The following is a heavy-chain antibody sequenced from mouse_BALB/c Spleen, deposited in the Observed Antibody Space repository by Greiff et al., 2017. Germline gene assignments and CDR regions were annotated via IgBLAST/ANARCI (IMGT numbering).Heavy chain of an antibody. CDR2: ISYSGST. CDR3: ARAYYGNYLPAWFAY. Sequence: EVQPAESGPSPVKPSQTLSLTCPVTGVSITRVYWNWIRKSPGNKLEYMGYISYSGSTYYIPSLKSRLSITRDTSKNQYYLQLNSVTTEDTATYYCARAYYGNYLPAWFAYWGQGTLVTVSA. CDR1: GVSITRVY. V-gene: IGHV3-8*02. J-gene: IGHJ3*01. D-gene: IGHD2-10*01.